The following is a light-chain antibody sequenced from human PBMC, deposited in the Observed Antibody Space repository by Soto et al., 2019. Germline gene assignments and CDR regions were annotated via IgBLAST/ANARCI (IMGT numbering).Light chain of an antibody. V-gene: IGKV3-15*01. CDR3: QQRSDWPWT. CDR2: GAS. CDR1: QSVSSN. Sequence: EIVITQSPATLSVSTRARATLSCRASQSVSSNLAWYQQRHGQAPRLLIYGASTRATGIPARFSGTAYGTGGTFNICSLQSEDGEVYDCQQRSDWPWTFGQGTKVDNK. J-gene: IGKJ1*01.